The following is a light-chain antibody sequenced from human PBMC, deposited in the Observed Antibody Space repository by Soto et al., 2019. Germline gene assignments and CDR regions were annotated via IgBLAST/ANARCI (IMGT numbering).Light chain of an antibody. V-gene: IGKV1-5*01. J-gene: IGKJ1*01. CDR2: DVS. CDR3: LQYIWYYPWP. CDR1: QSITTW. Sequence: DIQMTQSPSTVSAYVGDSVTITCRASQSITTWLAWYQQRPGKAPKLLNYDVSSLKSGVPSRFSGSGSGTEFIVTRRCRQPDDFPTYYWLQYIWYYPWPIGQGTKVEIK.